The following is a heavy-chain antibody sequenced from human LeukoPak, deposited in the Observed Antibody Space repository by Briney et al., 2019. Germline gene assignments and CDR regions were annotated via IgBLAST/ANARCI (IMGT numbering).Heavy chain of an antibody. V-gene: IGHV5-51*01. D-gene: IGHD3-22*01. CDR1: GYSFTNYW. CDR2: IYPGDSDT. CDR3: ATYIYDSSGYYRFDY. Sequence: ESLKISCKGSGYSFTNYWIGWVRQMPGKGLEWMGIIYPGDSDTRYSPSFQGQVTISADKSISTAYLQWSSLKASDTAMYYCATYIYDSSGYYRFDYWGQGTLVTVSS. J-gene: IGHJ4*02.